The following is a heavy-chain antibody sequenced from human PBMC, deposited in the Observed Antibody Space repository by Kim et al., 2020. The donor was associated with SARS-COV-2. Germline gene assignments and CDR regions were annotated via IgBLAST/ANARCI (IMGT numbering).Heavy chain of an antibody. CDR1: GGSFSGYY. CDR3: ARVKGLFGVPAATLGWYFDL. V-gene: IGHV4-34*01. CDR2: INHSGST. J-gene: IGHJ2*01. D-gene: IGHD2-2*01. Sequence: SETLSLTCAVYGGSFSGYYWSWIRQPPGKGLEWIGEINHSGSTNYNPSLKSRVTISVDTSKNQFSLKLSSVTAADTAVYYCARVKGLFGVPAATLGWYFDLWGRGTLVTVSS.